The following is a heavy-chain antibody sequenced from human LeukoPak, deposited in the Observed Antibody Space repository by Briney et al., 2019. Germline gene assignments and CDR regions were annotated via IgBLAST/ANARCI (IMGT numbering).Heavy chain of an antibody. CDR3: AKGSTESGSYFLFDY. CDR1: GFTFSSYG. V-gene: IGHV3-30*02. Sequence: GRSLRLSCAASGFTFSSYGMFWVRQAPGKGLEWVAFIRYDGSNKYYADSVKGRFTISRDNSKNTLYLQMNSLRAEDTAVYYCAKGSTESGSYFLFDYWGQGTLVTVSS. D-gene: IGHD1-26*01. CDR2: IRYDGSNK. J-gene: IGHJ4*02.